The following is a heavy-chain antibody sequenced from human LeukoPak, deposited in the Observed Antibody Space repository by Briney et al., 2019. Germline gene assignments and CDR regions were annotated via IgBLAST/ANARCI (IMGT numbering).Heavy chain of an antibody. D-gene: IGHD2-2*01. V-gene: IGHV4-59*01. CDR2: IYYSGST. CDR3: ARRCSSTSCTGAFDI. J-gene: IGHJ3*02. CDR1: GGSISSYY. Sequence: SETLSLTCTVSGGSISSYYWSWIRQPPGKGLEWIGYIYYSGSTNYNPSLKSRVTISVDTSKNQFSLKLSSVTAADTAVYYCARRCSSTSCTGAFDIWGQGTMVTVSS.